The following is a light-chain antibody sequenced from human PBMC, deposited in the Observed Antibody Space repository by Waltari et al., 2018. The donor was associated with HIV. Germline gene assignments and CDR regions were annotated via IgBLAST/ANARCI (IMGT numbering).Light chain of an antibody. V-gene: IGLV2-11*01. CDR1: SSDVGNYDF. CDR3: SSHAVISTYV. J-gene: IGLJ1*01. Sequence: QSALTQPRSVSGSPGQSVTISCTGTSSDVGNYDFVSWYQQHPGKAPRLIIFDVTKRPAGGPERFSSSKSGNTAALTISGRQADDEADYFCSSHAVISTYVFGIGTTVTVL. CDR2: DVT.